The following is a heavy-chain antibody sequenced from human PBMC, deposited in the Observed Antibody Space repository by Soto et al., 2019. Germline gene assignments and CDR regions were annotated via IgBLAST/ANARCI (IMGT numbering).Heavy chain of an antibody. J-gene: IGHJ4*02. Sequence: EVQLLESGGGLGQPGGSLRLSCAASGFTFSSYAMSWVRQAPGKGLEWVSAISGSGGSTYYADSVKGRFTISRDNSKNTLYLQMNSLRAEDTAVYYCAKGRSGYSYEKAPFDYCGQGTLVTVSS. CDR2: ISGSGGST. CDR3: AKGRSGYSYEKAPFDY. CDR1: GFTFSSYA. V-gene: IGHV3-23*01. D-gene: IGHD5-18*01.